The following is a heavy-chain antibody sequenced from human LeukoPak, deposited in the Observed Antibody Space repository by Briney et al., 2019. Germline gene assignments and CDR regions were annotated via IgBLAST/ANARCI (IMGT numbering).Heavy chain of an antibody. Sequence: GGSLRLSCAASGLTFGSYAMHWVRQAPGKGLEWVAVISYDESNKYYGDSVKGRFTISRDNSKNTLYLQMNSLRTEDTAVYFCARGVDTVIVMWGGIFDYWGKGTLVTVSS. V-gene: IGHV3-30-3*01. CDR3: ARGVDTVIVMWGGIFDY. CDR2: ISYDESNK. CDR1: GLTFGSYA. D-gene: IGHD5-18*01. J-gene: IGHJ4*02.